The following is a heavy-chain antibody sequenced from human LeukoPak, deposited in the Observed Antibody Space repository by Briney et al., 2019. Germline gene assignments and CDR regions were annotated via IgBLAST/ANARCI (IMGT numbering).Heavy chain of an antibody. CDR2: INPNSGGT. D-gene: IGHD3-10*01. Sequence: GASVKVSCKASGYTFTGYYMHWVRQAPGQGLEWMGWINPNSGGTNYAQKFQGRVTMTRDTSISTAYMELSRLRSDDTAVYYCARVADLEWMVRGLYYYYYYMDVWGKGTTVTVSS. CDR3: ARVADLEWMVRGLYYYYYYMDV. J-gene: IGHJ6*03. CDR1: GYTFTGYY. V-gene: IGHV1-2*02.